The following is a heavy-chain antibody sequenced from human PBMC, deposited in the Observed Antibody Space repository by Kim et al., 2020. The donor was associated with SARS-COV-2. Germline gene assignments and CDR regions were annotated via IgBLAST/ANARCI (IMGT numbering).Heavy chain of an antibody. CDR3: ARDRQQLVRGLDAFIS. J-gene: IGHJ3*02. Sequence: ASVKVSCKASGYTFTSYGISWVRQAPGQGLEWMGWISAYNGNTNYAQKLQGRVTMTTDTSTSTAYMELRSLRSDDTAVYYCARDRQQLVRGLDAFISGAKGQWSPSLQ. CDR2: ISAYNGNT. CDR1: GYTFTSYG. D-gene: IGHD6-13*01. V-gene: IGHV1-18*01.